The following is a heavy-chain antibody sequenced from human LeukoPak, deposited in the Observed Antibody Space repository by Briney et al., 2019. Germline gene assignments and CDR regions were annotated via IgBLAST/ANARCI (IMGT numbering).Heavy chain of an antibody. CDR3: ARLGKSYGALYYYYYYMDV. CDR1: GGSISSYY. CDR2: IYTSGST. Sequence: SETLSLTCTVSGGSISSYYWSWIRQPPGKGLEWIGYIYTSGSTNYNPSLKSRVTVSVDTSKNQFSLKLSSVTAADTAVYYCARLGKSYGALYYYYYYMDVWGKGTTVTVSS. J-gene: IGHJ6*03. D-gene: IGHD4-17*01. V-gene: IGHV4-4*09.